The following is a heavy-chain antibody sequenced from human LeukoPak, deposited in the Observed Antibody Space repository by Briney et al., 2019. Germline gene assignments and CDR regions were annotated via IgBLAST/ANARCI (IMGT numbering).Heavy chain of an antibody. V-gene: IGHV3-30*02. CDR1: GFAFSSYG. CDR3: AKDSDCTTTTCYDYYYYYMEV. CDR2: IRFDGSYK. Sequence: GRSLRLSCAASGFAFSSYGIHWVRQGPGKGLEWVAFIRFDGSYKYYADSVKGRFTISRDNSKNTLFLEMNSLRAEDTAVYYCAKDSDCTTTTCYDYYYYYMEVWGKGTTVTVSS. J-gene: IGHJ6*03. D-gene: IGHD2-2*01.